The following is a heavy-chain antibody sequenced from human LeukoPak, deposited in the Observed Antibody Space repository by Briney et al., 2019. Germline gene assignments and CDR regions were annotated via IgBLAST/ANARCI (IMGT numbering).Heavy chain of an antibody. Sequence: TSSETLSLTCIVSGVSISSGDYYWSWLRQSPGKGLEWIGYIYYSGSTHYNPSLKSRVSILRDTSKNRFSLKLSSVIAADTAVYYCARVYFYGLDVWGQGTTVTVSS. J-gene: IGHJ6*02. CDR1: GVSISSGDYY. V-gene: IGHV4-30-4*01. CDR3: ARVYFYGLDV. CDR2: IYYSGST.